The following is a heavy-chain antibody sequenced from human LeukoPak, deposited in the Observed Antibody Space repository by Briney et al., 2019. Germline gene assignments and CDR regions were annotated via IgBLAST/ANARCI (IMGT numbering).Heavy chain of an antibody. D-gene: IGHD1-26*01. CDR1: TYSITNDYH. CDR3: ARHVSGNVWFFDD. Sequence: SETLSLTCAVSTYSITNDYHWAWIRQSPGKGLEWIGSTYHTGKTYYNPAHKTRVTISVDASKNQFSLRLTSVTASDTAVYFCARHVSGNVWFFDDWGQGTLVIVSS. CDR2: TYHTGKT. J-gene: IGHJ4*02. V-gene: IGHV4-38-2*01.